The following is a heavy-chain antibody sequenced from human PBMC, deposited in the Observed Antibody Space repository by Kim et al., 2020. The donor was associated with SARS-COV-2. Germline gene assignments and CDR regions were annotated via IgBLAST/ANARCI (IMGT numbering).Heavy chain of an antibody. D-gene: IGHD4-4*01. CDR2: IYYSGST. Sequence: SETLSLTCTVSGGSISSYYWSWIRQPPGKGLEWIGYIYYSGSTNYNPSLKSRVTISVDTSKNQFSLKLSSVTAADTAVYYCARDRNGLRWYFDLWGRGTLVTVSS. CDR3: ARDRNGLRWYFDL. V-gene: IGHV4-59*13. CDR1: GGSISSYY. J-gene: IGHJ2*01.